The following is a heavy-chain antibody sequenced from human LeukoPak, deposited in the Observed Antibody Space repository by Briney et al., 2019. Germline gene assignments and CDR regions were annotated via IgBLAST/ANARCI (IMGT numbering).Heavy chain of an antibody. V-gene: IGHV1-46*01. CDR2: INPSGGST. CDR3: ARDLVVRGEDNWFDP. Sequence: GASVKVSCKASGYTFTSYYMHWVRQAPGQGLEWMGIINPSGGSTSYAQKFQGRVTMTRDMSTSTAYMELSSLRSEDTAVYYCARDLVVRGEDNWFDPWGQGTLVTVSS. J-gene: IGHJ5*02. D-gene: IGHD3-10*01. CDR1: GYTFTSYY.